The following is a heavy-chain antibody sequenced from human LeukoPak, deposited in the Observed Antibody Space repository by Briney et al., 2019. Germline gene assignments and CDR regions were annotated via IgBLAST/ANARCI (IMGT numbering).Heavy chain of an antibody. CDR2: IKQDGSDK. CDR3: TRDLTNWNDATFDI. CDR1: GFTFSYYW. Sequence: GGSLRLSCAASGFTFSYYWVSWVRQAPGKGLEWVANIKQDGSDKYYVDSVKGRFTISRDNAKNSLYLQMNSLSAEDTAMYYCTRDLTNWNDATFDIWGQGTMVTVSS. J-gene: IGHJ3*02. V-gene: IGHV3-7*01. D-gene: IGHD1-1*01.